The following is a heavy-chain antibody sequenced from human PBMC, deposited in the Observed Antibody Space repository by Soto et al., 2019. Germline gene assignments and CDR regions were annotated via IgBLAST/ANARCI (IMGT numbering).Heavy chain of an antibody. Sequence: SETLSLTCTVSGGSISSGGYYWSWIRQHPGKGLEWIGYIYYSGSTYYNPSLKSRVTISVDTSKNQFSLKLSSVTAADTAVYYCAITRRYSYGPFGYWGQGTLVTVSS. CDR2: IYYSGST. D-gene: IGHD5-18*01. V-gene: IGHV4-31*03. J-gene: IGHJ4*02. CDR3: AITRRYSYGPFGY. CDR1: GGSISSGGYY.